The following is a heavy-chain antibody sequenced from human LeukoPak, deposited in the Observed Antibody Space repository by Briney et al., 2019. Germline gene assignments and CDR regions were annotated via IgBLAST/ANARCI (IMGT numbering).Heavy chain of an antibody. V-gene: IGHV5-51*01. J-gene: IGHJ4*02. CDR2: IYPANSDT. CDR3: ARQPRGSGYGDY. Sequence: GESLKISCKGSGYSFTNYWIGWVRQMPGKGLEWMGIIYPANSDTRYSPYLQGQVTISVDKSISTAYLQWSSLRASDTAMYYCARQPRGSGYGDYWGQGTLVTVSS. CDR1: GYSFTNYW. D-gene: IGHD3-22*01.